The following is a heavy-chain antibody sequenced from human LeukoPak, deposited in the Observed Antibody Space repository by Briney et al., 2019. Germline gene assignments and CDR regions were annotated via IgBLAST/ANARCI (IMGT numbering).Heavy chain of an antibody. CDR1: GFTFDDYA. V-gene: IGHV3-43*02. CDR2: ISGDGGTA. CDR3: AKDIGGLNY. J-gene: IGHJ4*02. D-gene: IGHD6-25*01. Sequence: PGGSLRLSCAASGFTFDDYAMHWVRQAPGKGLEWVSLISGDGGTAYYADSVKGRFTISRDNRKKSLYLQMNSLRTEDTALYYCAKDIGGLNYCGQGTLVTVSS.